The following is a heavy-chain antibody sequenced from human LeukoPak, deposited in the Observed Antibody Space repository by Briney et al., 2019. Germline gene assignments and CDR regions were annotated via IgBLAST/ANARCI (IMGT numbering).Heavy chain of an antibody. Sequence: GGSLRLSCAASGFTFSSYEMHWVRQAPGKGLEYVSTISSNGGKTNYANSVKGRFTISRDNSKNTLYLQMGSLRADDVAVYYCARAKAVAGTGGDNWFDPWGQGTLVTVSS. J-gene: IGHJ5*02. CDR1: GFTFSSYE. D-gene: IGHD6-19*01. V-gene: IGHV3-64*01. CDR2: ISSNGGKT. CDR3: ARAKAVAGTGGDNWFDP.